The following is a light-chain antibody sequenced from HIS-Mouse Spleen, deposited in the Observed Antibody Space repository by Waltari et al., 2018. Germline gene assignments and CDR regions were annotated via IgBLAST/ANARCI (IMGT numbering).Light chain of an antibody. V-gene: IGLV1-47*01. CDR2: RNN. J-gene: IGLJ3*02. CDR3: AAWDDSLSGPV. Sequence: QSVLTQPPSASGTPGQRVTISCSGSSSNIGSNYVYWYQQLPGTAPKLLIYRNNQLPSWVPDRFAGSKSCTSASLAISGLRSEDEADYYCAAWDDSLSGPVFGGGTKLTVL. CDR1: SSNIGSNY.